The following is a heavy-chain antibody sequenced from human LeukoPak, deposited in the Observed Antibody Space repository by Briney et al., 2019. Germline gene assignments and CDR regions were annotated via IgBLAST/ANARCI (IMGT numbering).Heavy chain of an antibody. Sequence: GGSLRLSCAASGFTFSSYWMSWVRQAPGKGLEWVANIKQDGSEKYYVDSVKGRFTISRDNSKNTLYLQMNSLRAEDTAVYYCAKDRIRSDSSGYYYGFGYWGQGTLVTVSS. J-gene: IGHJ4*02. V-gene: IGHV3-7*01. CDR3: AKDRIRSDSSGYYYGFGY. CDR1: GFTFSSYW. CDR2: IKQDGSEK. D-gene: IGHD3-22*01.